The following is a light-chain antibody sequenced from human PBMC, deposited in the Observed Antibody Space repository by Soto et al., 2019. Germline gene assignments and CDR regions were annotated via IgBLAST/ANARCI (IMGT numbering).Light chain of an antibody. CDR3: CSSAPESTYV. J-gene: IGLJ1*01. V-gene: IGLV2-23*01. CDR1: SSDVGAYNS. CDR2: KGP. Sequence: QSALAQPASVSGSPGQSITISCTGTSSDVGAYNSVSWYQQHPHRAPQAIIYKGPQRPSGVSNRISGSTYGTAPSLTISPFHADDEADYFCCSSAPESTYVFGTGTKVTVL.